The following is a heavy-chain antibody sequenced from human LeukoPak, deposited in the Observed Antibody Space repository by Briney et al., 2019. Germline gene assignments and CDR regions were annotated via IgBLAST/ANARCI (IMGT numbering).Heavy chain of an antibody. CDR2: ISGSGGST. Sequence: GGSLRLSCAASGFTFSSYAMSWVRQAPGKGLEWVSAISGSGGSTYYVGSVKGRFTISRGNSKNTLYLQMNSLRAEDTAVYYCANLVRGNYWGQGTLVTVSS. V-gene: IGHV3-23*01. D-gene: IGHD3-10*01. CDR3: ANLVRGNY. CDR1: GFTFSSYA. J-gene: IGHJ4*02.